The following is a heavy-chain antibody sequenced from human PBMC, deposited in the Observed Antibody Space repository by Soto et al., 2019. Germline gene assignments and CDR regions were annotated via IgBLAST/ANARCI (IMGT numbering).Heavy chain of an antibody. Sequence: ASETLSLTCAVSGGSISSGGYSWSWIRQPPGKGLEWIGYIYHSGSTYYNPSLKSRVTISVDRSKNQFSLKLSSVTAADTAVYYCARGRDGYNFDYWGQGTLVTVS. J-gene: IGHJ4*02. V-gene: IGHV4-30-2*01. CDR1: GGSISSGGYS. CDR3: ARGRDGYNFDY. CDR2: IYHSGST. D-gene: IGHD5-12*01.